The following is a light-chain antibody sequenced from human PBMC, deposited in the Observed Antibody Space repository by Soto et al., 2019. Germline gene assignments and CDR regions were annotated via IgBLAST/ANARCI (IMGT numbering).Light chain of an antibody. V-gene: IGKV1-39*01. CDR1: QTIVKY. Sequence: DIQMTQSPSSLSASVGDRVTITCRASQTIVKYLNWYQQRPGKAPKLLIYSASSLQSGVPSRFSGSGSGTDFTLTISSLQFEDFATYYCQQSYNTPTFCQGTKLEIK. CDR2: SAS. J-gene: IGKJ2*01. CDR3: QQSYNTPT.